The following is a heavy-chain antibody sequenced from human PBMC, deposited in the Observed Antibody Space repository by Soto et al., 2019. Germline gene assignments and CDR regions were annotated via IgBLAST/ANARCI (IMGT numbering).Heavy chain of an antibody. D-gene: IGHD2-15*01. V-gene: IGHV5-10-1*01. CDR3: ARRGAHCSGSDCYHSLGFDF. Sequence: GESLNISCKGSGYSFTSYWISWVRQMPGKGLEWMGRIDPSDSYTNYSPSFQGHVTISADKSISTAYLQLSNLKASDTAIFYCARRGAHCSGSDCYHSLGFDFWVQGTRV. CDR2: IDPSDSYT. CDR1: GYSFTSYW. J-gene: IGHJ4*02.